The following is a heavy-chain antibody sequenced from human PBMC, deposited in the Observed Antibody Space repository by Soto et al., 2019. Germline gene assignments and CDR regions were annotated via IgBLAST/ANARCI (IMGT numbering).Heavy chain of an antibody. CDR3: ARYRREAVAGYTLDN. D-gene: IGHD6-13*01. J-gene: IGHJ4*01. Sequence: PSETLSLTCTVSGGSISSNYLTWIRQPPGKGLEWIGYVYNSGSTNYNPSLKSRVTISEDTSKSQFSLKVNSMTAADTAVYYCARYRREAVAGYTLDNWGLGTLVTVYS. V-gene: IGHV4-59*01. CDR2: VYNSGST. CDR1: GGSISSNY.